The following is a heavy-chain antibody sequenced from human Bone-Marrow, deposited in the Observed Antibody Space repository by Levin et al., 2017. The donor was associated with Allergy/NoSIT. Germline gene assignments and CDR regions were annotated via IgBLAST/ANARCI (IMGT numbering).Heavy chain of an antibody. CDR1: GFTFSSYA. D-gene: IGHD5-12*01. CDR2: ISYDGSNK. Sequence: GESLKISCAASGFTFSSYAMHWVRQAPGKGLEWVAVISYDGSNKYYADSVKGRFTISRDNSKNTLYLQMNSLRAEDTAVYYCARDSCSTPPLFVVVRWLRSAVWGRGTLVTVSS. J-gene: IGHJ4*02. V-gene: IGHV3-30-3*01. CDR3: ARDSCSTPPLFVVVRWLRSAV.